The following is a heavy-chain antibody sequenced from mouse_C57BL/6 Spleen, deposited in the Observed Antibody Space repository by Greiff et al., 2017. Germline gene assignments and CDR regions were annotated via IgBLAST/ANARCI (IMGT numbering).Heavy chain of an antibody. Sequence: VQLQQSGAELVRPGASVKLSCTASGFNIKDDYMHWVKQRPEQGLEWIGWIDPENGDTEYASKFQGKATITADTSSNTAYLQLSSLTSEDTAVYYCTTFYYYGSSYNYWGQGTTLTVSS. J-gene: IGHJ2*01. CDR1: GFNIKDDY. CDR3: TTFYYYGSSYNY. CDR2: IDPENGDT. V-gene: IGHV14-4*01. D-gene: IGHD1-1*01.